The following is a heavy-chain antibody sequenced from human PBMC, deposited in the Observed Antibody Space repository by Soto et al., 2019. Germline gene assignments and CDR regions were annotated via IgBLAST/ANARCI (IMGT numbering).Heavy chain of an antibody. CDR1: GYTFTSYG. Sequence: ASVKVSCKASGYTFTSYGISWVREAPGQGLEWMGWISAYNGNTNYAQKLQGRVTMTTDTSTSTAYMELRSLRSDDTAVYYCARDVVVPAAIGGYDYYYYYGMDVWGQGTTVTVSS. J-gene: IGHJ6*02. D-gene: IGHD2-2*01. CDR3: ARDVVVPAAIGGYDYYYYYGMDV. V-gene: IGHV1-18*04. CDR2: ISAYNGNT.